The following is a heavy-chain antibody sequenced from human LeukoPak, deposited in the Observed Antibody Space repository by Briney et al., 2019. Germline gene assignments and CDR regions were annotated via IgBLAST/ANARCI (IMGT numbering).Heavy chain of an antibody. CDR2: IKQDGSEK. J-gene: IGHJ3*02. D-gene: IGHD3-3*01. Sequence: HSGGSLRLSCAASGFTFSSYWMSWVRQAPGKGLEWVANIKQDGSEKYYVDSVKGRFTISRDNAKNSLYLQMNSLRAEDTAVYYCARDRYYYFRWGAFDIWGQGTMVTVSS. CDR1: GFTFSSYW. CDR3: ARDRYYYFRWGAFDI. V-gene: IGHV3-7*01.